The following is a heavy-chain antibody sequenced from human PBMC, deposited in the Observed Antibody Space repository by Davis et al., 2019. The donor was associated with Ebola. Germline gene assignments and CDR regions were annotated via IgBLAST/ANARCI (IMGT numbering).Heavy chain of an antibody. CDR1: GGSISSSNW. J-gene: IGHJ4*02. Sequence: MPSETLSLTCAVSGGSISSSNWWSWVRQPPGKGLEWIGEIYHSGSTNYNPSLKSRVTISVDKSKNQFSLKLSSVTAADTAVYYCARAYGSGSYYKFYFDYWGQGTLVTVSS. CDR2: IYHSGST. V-gene: IGHV4-4*02. CDR3: ARAYGSGSYYKFYFDY. D-gene: IGHD3-10*01.